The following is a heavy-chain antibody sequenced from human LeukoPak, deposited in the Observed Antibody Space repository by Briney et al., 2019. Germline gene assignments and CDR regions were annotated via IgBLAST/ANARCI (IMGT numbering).Heavy chain of an antibody. CDR3: AKEYSGYDFDC. D-gene: IGHD5-12*01. V-gene: IGHV3-23*01. Sequence: GGSLRLSCAASGFIFSNHAMSWVRQTPGKGLEWVSSMDTGGGTYYAASVKGRFTVSRDISTNTVFLQMDSLRAGDTAVYYCAKEYSGYDFDCWGQGTLVTVSS. J-gene: IGHJ4*01. CDR1: GFIFSNHA. CDR2: MDTGGGT.